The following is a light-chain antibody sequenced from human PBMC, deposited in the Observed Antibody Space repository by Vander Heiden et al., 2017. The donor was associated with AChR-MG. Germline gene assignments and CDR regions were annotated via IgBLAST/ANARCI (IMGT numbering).Light chain of an antibody. Sequence: ILMTQTPLSLSVIPAQPVSISCKSTETLLLADGKTYLSWYLQRPGQPPQLLLYGVSSRVSGVPDRFSGSGSRTNFTLTISRVEAEDVGVYYCCQTIQLPYTFGQGTKLEI. J-gene: IGKJ2*01. CDR1: ETLLLADGKTY. CDR2: GVS. V-gene: IGKV2D-29*01. CDR3: CQTIQLPYT.